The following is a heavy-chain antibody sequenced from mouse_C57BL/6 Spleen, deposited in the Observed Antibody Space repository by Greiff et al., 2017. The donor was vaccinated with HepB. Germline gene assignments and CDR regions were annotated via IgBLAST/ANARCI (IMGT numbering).Heavy chain of an antibody. Sequence: VQLQQPGAELVKPGASVKLSCKASGYTFTSYWMQWVKQRPGQGLEWIGEIDPSDSYTNYNQKFKGKATLTVDTSSSTAYMQLSSLTSEDSAVYYCARRWYDGYSLYYAMDYWGQGTSVTVSS. V-gene: IGHV1-50*01. D-gene: IGHD2-3*01. CDR1: GYTFTSYW. CDR3: ARRWYDGYSLYYAMDY. CDR2: IDPSDSYT. J-gene: IGHJ4*01.